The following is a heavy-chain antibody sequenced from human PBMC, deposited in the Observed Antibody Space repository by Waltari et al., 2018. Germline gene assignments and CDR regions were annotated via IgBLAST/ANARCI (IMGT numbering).Heavy chain of an antibody. CDR2: IYYSGST. CDR3: ARGSGDY. CDR1: GGSISRFY. V-gene: IGHV4-59*01. J-gene: IGHJ4*02. Sequence: QVQLQESGPGLVKPSETLSLTCTVSGGSISRFYWSWIRQPPGKGLEWIGYIYYSGSTNYNPSLKSRVTISVDTSKNQFSLKLSSVTAADTAVYYCARGSGDYWGQGTLVTVSS.